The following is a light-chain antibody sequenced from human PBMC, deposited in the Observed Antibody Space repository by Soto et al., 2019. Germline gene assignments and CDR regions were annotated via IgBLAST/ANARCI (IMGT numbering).Light chain of an antibody. V-gene: IGKV3-20*01. Sequence: EIVLTQSPGTLSLSPGERATLSCRASQSLSSSYLAWYQQKPGQGPRLLIYGASSRATGIPDRFSGSRSGTGFTLTISRLEPEDFAVYYCQQYGGSPPYTFGQGTKVEIK. CDR3: QQYGGSPPYT. CDR1: QSLSSSY. CDR2: GAS. J-gene: IGKJ2*01.